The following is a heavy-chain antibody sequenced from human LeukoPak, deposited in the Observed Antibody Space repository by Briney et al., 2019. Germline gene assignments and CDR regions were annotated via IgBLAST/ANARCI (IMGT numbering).Heavy chain of an antibody. J-gene: IGHJ4*02. CDR1: GGSISSGDYY. D-gene: IGHD3-22*01. Sequence: SQTLSLTCTVSGGSISSGDYYWSWFRQPPGKGLEWIGYIYYSGSTYYNPSLKSRVTISVDTSKSQFSLKLSSVTAADTAVYYCARAAYYYDSSGYYILDYWGQGTLVTVSS. CDR3: ARAAYYYDSSGYYILDY. V-gene: IGHV4-30-4*01. CDR2: IYYSGST.